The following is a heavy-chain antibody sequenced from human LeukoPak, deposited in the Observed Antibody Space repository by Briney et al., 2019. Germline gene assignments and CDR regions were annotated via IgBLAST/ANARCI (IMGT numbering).Heavy chain of an antibody. CDR1: GGSLSTYNW. CDR3: ARRRGVVDEVSTMITYFDS. CDR2: IYHRGST. V-gene: IGHV4-4*02. J-gene: IGHJ4*02. D-gene: IGHD5/OR15-5a*01. Sequence: SETLSLTCAVSGGSLSTYNWWGWVRQPPGKGLEWIGEIYHRGSTNYNPSFKSRLTISVDKSKNQFSLTLSSVTAADTAVYYCARRRGVVDEVSTMITYFDSWGQGTLVTVSS.